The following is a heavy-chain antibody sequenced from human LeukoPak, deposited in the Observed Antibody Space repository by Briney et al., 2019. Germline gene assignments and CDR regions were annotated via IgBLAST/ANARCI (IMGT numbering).Heavy chain of an antibody. D-gene: IGHD3-22*01. Sequence: SETLSLTCTVSGGSISSSSYYWGWIRQPPGKGLEWIASVYYSGSTYYNPSLKSRVTISVDTSKNQFSLKLSSVTAADTAVYYCARGSGPYDSSGFDYWGQGTLVTVSS. J-gene: IGHJ4*02. CDR3: ARGSGPYDSSGFDY. V-gene: IGHV4-39*07. CDR2: VYYSGST. CDR1: GGSISSSSYY.